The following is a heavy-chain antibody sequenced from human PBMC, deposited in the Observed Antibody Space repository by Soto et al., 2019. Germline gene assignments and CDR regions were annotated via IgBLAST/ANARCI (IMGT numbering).Heavy chain of an antibody. V-gene: IGHV5-10-1*01. Sequence: GESLKISCXGSGYRFTSYWIGWVRQMPGKVLEWMGRIDPSDSYTNYSPSFQGHVTISADKSISTAYLQWSSLKASDTAMYYCARPRRVLSGYYYYGMDVWGQGTTVTVSS. J-gene: IGHJ6*02. D-gene: IGHD6-13*01. CDR1: GYRFTSYW. CDR3: ARPRRVLSGYYYYGMDV. CDR2: IDPSDSYT.